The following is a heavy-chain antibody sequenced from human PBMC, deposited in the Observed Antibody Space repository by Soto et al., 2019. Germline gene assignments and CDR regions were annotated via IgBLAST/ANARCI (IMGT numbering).Heavy chain of an antibody. V-gene: IGHV3-33*01. Sequence: PGGSLRLSCAASGFTFSSYGMHWVRQAPGKGLEWVAVIWYDGSNKYYADSVKGRFTISRDNSKNTLYLQMNSLRAEDTAVYYCASLGYSYGRSPHYYYGMDVWGQGTTVTVSS. J-gene: IGHJ6*02. CDR3: ASLGYSYGRSPHYYYGMDV. CDR1: GFTFSSYG. CDR2: IWYDGSNK. D-gene: IGHD5-18*01.